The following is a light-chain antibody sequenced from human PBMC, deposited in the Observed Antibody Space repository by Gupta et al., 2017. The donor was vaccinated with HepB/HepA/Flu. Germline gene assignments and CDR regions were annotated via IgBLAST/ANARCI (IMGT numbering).Light chain of an antibody. CDR3: QQDDHLRYT. CDR1: HDIKTF. Sequence: EIQMTQSPSSLSSSVGDRVTITCQATHDIKTFLNWFQQKAGKAPRLLIYGASNLESGVPPRFSGSGSGTQFSLTITNLQPEDVASYVCQQDDHLRYTFGQGT. V-gene: IGKV1-33*01. CDR2: GAS. J-gene: IGKJ2*01.